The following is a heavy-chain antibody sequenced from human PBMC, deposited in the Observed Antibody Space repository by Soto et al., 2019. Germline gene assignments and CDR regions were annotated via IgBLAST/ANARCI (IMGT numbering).Heavy chain of an antibody. Sequence: QVQLQQWGAGLLKPSETLSLTCAVYGGSFSGYYWSWIRQPPGKGLEWIGEINHSGSTNYNPSLKNRVTISVDTSKNQFSMKLSSVTAADTAVYYCASGTNIAAHDAFDIWGQGTMVTVSS. CDR1: GGSFSGYY. D-gene: IGHD6-6*01. V-gene: IGHV4-34*01. CDR3: ASGTNIAAHDAFDI. CDR2: INHSGST. J-gene: IGHJ3*02.